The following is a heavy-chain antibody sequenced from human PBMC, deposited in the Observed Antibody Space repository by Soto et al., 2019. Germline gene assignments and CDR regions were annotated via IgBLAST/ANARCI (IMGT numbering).Heavy chain of an antibody. CDR3: ASRPGAVDPPDVFPLDY. Sequence: PGGSLRLSCAVSGSTVSSRFMSWLRQAPGRGLEWVSFLYRGGSTYYADSVKGRFTISRDNSKNTVYLEMNSLRDEDTAVYYCASRPGAVDPPDVFPLDYWGQGALVTVSS. J-gene: IGHJ4*02. V-gene: IGHV3-66*01. CDR1: GSTVSSRF. D-gene: IGHD2-2*01. CDR2: LYRGGST.